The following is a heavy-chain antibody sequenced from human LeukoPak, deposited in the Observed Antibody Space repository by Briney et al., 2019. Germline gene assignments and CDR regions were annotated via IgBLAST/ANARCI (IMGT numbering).Heavy chain of an antibody. Sequence: ASVKVSCKASGGTFSSYGISWVRRAPGQGLEWMGWISAYNGNTNYAQKLQGRVTMTTDTSTSTAYMELRSLRSDDTAVYYCASTYYYDSSGYYLNRAYDYWGQGTLVTVSS. J-gene: IGHJ4*02. D-gene: IGHD3-22*01. CDR2: ISAYNGNT. CDR3: ASTYYYDSSGYYLNRAYDY. CDR1: GGTFSSYG. V-gene: IGHV1-18*01.